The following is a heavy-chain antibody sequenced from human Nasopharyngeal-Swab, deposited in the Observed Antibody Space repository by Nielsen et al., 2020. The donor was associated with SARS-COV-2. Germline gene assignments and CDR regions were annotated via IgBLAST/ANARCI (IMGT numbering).Heavy chain of an antibody. CDR1: GFTFSSYA. D-gene: IGHD3-10*01. J-gene: IGHJ4*02. CDR3: ASPPWFGEDASNYFDY. V-gene: IGHV3-23*01. Sequence: GALKISCAASGFTFSSYAMSWVRQAPGKGLEWVSAISGSGGSTYYADSVKGRFTISRDNSKNTLYLQMNSLRAEDTAVYYCASPPWFGEDASNYFDYWGQGTLVTVSS. CDR2: ISGSGGST.